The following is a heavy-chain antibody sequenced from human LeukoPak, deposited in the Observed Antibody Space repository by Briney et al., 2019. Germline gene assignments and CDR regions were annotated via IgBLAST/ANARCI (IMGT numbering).Heavy chain of an antibody. CDR1: GGSFSGYY. CDR2: INHSGST. Sequence: PSETLSLTCAVYGGSFSGYYWSWIRQPPGKGLEWIGEINHSGSTNYNPSLKSRVTISVDTSKNQFSLKLSSVTAADTAVYYCASRGTATGLDWGQGTLVTVSS. CDR3: ASRGTATGLD. V-gene: IGHV4-34*01. J-gene: IGHJ4*02. D-gene: IGHD5-18*01.